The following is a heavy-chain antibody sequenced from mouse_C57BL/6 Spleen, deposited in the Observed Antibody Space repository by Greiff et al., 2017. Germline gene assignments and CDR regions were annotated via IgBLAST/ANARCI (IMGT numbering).Heavy chain of an antibody. CDR3: TTPYYGSSYVPFDV. Sequence: EVQLQQSGAELVRPGASVKLSCTASGFNLKDYYMHWVKQRPEQGLEWIGRIDPEDGDTEYAPKFQGKATMTADTSSHTAYLQLSSLTSEDTAVYYCTTPYYGSSYVPFDVWGTGTTVTVSA. J-gene: IGHJ1*03. CDR2: IDPEDGDT. V-gene: IGHV14-1*01. CDR1: GFNLKDYY. D-gene: IGHD1-1*01.